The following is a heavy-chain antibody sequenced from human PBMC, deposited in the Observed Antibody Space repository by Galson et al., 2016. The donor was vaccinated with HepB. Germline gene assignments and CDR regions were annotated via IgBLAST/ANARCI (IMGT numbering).Heavy chain of an antibody. D-gene: IGHD2-15*01. CDR2: IYYSGST. V-gene: IGHV4-39*01. CDR1: GGSISTSSYF. Sequence: SETLSLTCTVSGGSISTSSYFWSWIRQPPGKGLEWIGRIYYSGSTYNNPSLRNRVTISVDTAKNQFSLKLSSVTAADTAVYYCARLPYSTYYYFDYWGQGTLVTVSS. J-gene: IGHJ4*02. CDR3: ARLPYSTYYYFDY.